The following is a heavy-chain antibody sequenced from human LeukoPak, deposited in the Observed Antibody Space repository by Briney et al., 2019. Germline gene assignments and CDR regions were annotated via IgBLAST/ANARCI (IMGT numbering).Heavy chain of an antibody. V-gene: IGHV3-21*01. Sequence: GGSLRLSCAASGFTFSSYSMNWVRQAPGKGLEWVSSISSSSSYIYYADSVKGRFTISRDNAKNSLYLQMNSLRAEDTAVYYCARDPHYDSSGYYSYYFGYWGQGTLVTASS. CDR3: ARDPHYDSSGYYSYYFGY. CDR2: ISSSSSYI. D-gene: IGHD3-22*01. J-gene: IGHJ4*02. CDR1: GFTFSSYS.